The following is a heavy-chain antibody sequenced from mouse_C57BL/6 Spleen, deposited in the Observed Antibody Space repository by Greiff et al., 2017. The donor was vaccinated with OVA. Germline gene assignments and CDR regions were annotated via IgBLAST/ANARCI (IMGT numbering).Heavy chain of an antibody. J-gene: IGHJ1*03. CDR2: IDPEGGET. D-gene: IGHD2-12*01. Sequence: EVQLQQSGAELVKPGASVKLSCTASGFNIKDYSMHWVKQRTEQGLEWIGRIDPEGGETKYAPKFQGKATITADTSSNTASLQLSSLTSENTAVYYCARTLSNDVLYWYFDVWGKGTTVTVSA. V-gene: IGHV14-2*01. CDR1: GFNIKDYS. CDR3: ARTLSNDVLYWYFDV.